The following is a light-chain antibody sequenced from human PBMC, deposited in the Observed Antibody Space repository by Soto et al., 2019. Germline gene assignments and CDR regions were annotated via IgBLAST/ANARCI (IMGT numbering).Light chain of an antibody. J-gene: IGLJ2*01. CDR1: NSNIGINT. V-gene: IGLV1-44*01. Sequence: QSVLTQPPSASGTPGQRVTISCSGSNSNIGINTVNWYQQLPGTAPKLLIYNNNRRPSGVPDRFSGSKSGTSASLAISGLQSEDEADYYCAAWDDSLNGVVFGGGTQLTVL. CDR2: NNN. CDR3: AAWDDSLNGVV.